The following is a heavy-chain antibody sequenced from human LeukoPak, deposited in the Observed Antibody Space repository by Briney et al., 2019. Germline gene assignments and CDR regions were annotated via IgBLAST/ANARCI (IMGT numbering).Heavy chain of an antibody. V-gene: IGHV4-59*01. CDR1: GDSTNTYF. CDR3: ARDRGSGSPNWFDP. D-gene: IGHD1-26*01. J-gene: IGHJ5*02. Sequence: PSETLSLTCTISGDSTNTYFWSWIRQPPGKGLEWIGYIYYSGSTNYNPSLKSRVTISVDTSKNQFSLKLSSVTAADTAVYYCARDRGSGSPNWFDPWGQGTLVTVSS. CDR2: IYYSGST.